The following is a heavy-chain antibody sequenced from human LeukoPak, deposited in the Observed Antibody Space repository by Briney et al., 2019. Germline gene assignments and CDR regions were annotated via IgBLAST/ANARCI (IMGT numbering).Heavy chain of an antibody. J-gene: IGHJ5*02. D-gene: IGHD6-19*01. CDR3: AKSGYSSGCLDP. CDR2: ISYDGSNK. CDR1: GFTFSSYA. V-gene: IGHV3-30*18. Sequence: PGGSLRLSCAASGFTFSSYAMHWVRQAPGKGLEWVAVISYDGSNKYYADSVKGRFTISRDNSKNTLYLQMNSLRAEDTAVYYCAKSGYSSGCLDPWGQGTLVTVSS.